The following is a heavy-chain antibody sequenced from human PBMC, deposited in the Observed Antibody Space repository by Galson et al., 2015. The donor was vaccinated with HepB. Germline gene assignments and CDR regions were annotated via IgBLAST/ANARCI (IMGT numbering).Heavy chain of an antibody. CDR2: ISQSGTYT. D-gene: IGHD4-17*01. CDR3: ARVADADYGDHSHFDS. CDR1: GFTFSDYY. Sequence: SLRLSCAASGFTFSDYYMSWIRQAPGKGLGWISYISQSGTYTNYADSVKGRFTISRDNAQNSLYLQINSLRAEDTAVYYCARVADADYGDHSHFDSWGQGTLVTVSS. J-gene: IGHJ4*02. V-gene: IGHV3-11*06.